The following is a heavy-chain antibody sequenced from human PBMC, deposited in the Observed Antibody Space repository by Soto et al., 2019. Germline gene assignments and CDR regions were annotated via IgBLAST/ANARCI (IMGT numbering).Heavy chain of an antibody. CDR3: ARQEWDQDYYYYMDV. J-gene: IGHJ6*03. Sequence: GESLKISCKGSGYSFTSYWIGWVRQMPGKGLEWMGIIYPGDSDTRYSPSFQGQVTISADKSISTAYLQWSSLKASDTAMYYCARQEWDQDYYYYMDVWGKGTTVTVSS. D-gene: IGHD1-26*01. V-gene: IGHV5-51*01. CDR2: IYPGDSDT. CDR1: GYSFTSYW.